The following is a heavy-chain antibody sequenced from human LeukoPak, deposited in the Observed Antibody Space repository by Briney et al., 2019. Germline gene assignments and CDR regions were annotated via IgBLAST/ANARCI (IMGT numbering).Heavy chain of an antibody. CDR2: INPNSGGT. CDR3: AREPYPFIAVAGTGGDAFDI. Sequence: GASVKVSCKASGYTFTGYYMHWVRQAPGQGLEWMGWINPNSGGTNYAQKFQGRVTMTRDTSISTAYMELSRLRSDDTAVYYCAREPYPFIAVAGTGGDAFDIWGQGTMVTVSS. V-gene: IGHV1-2*02. J-gene: IGHJ3*02. D-gene: IGHD6-19*01. CDR1: GYTFTGYY.